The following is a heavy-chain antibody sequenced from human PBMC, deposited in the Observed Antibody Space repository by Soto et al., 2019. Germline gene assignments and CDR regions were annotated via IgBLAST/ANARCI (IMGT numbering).Heavy chain of an antibody. V-gene: IGHV1-69*02. CDR3: ARAGSRDDAFDI. Sequence: QVQLVQSGAEVKKPGSSVKVSCKASGGTFSSYTISWVRQAPGQGLEWMGRIIPILGIANYAQKVQGRVTIPADKSTSTAYMELSSLRSEDTAVYYCARAGSRDDAFDIWGQGTMVTVSS. CDR2: IIPILGIA. CDR1: GGTFSSYT. J-gene: IGHJ3*02. D-gene: IGHD2-15*01.